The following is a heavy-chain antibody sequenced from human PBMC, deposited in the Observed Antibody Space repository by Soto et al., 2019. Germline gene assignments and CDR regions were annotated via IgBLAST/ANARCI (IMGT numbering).Heavy chain of an antibody. CDR3: ARAKGYSYGPAFDY. V-gene: IGHV4-30-4*01. CDR1: GGSISSGDYY. Sequence: SETLSLTCTVSGGSISSGDYYWSWIRQPPGKGLEWIGDIYYSGSTYYNPSLKSRVTISVDTSKNQFSLKLSSVTAADPAVYYCARAKGYSYGPAFDYWGQGTLVTVSS. J-gene: IGHJ4*02. CDR2: IYYSGST. D-gene: IGHD5-18*01.